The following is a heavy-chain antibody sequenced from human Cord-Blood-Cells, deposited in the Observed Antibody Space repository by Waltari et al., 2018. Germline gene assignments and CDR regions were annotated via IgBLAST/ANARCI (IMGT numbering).Heavy chain of an antibody. J-gene: IGHJ4*02. V-gene: IGHV4-38-2*02. Sequence: QVQLQESGPGLVKPSETLSLTCAVPGYSISSGYYWGWIRQPPGKGLEWIGSIYPSGSTYYNPSLKSRVTISVDTSKNQFSLKLSSVTAADTAVYYCAREGLTGTTGDYFDYWGQGTLVTVSS. CDR3: AREGLTGTTGDYFDY. CDR2: IYPSGST. D-gene: IGHD1-7*01. CDR1: GYSISSGYY.